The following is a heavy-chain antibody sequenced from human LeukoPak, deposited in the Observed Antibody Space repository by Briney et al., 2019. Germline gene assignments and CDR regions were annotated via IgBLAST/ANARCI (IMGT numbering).Heavy chain of an antibody. D-gene: IGHD6-19*01. J-gene: IGHJ4*02. CDR2: ISSSSSYI. CDR1: GFTFSSYS. CDR3: ARERASSGWYLAY. V-gene: IGHV3-21*01. Sequence: GGSLRLSCAASGFTFSSYSMNWGRQAPGKGLEWVSSISSSSSYIYYADSVKGGFTISRDNAKNSLYLQMNSLRAEDTAVYYCARERASSGWYLAYWGQGTLVTVSS.